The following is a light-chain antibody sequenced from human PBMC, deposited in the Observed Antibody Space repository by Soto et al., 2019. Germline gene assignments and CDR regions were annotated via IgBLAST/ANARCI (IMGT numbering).Light chain of an antibody. Sequence: QSVLTQPTSVSGTPGQSITISCTGTSSDVGDYNYVSWYQQHPGKAPKLMIYDANNRPSGVSHSCTGSTSANTSSLTTSGLHAEEEADYYCSASTSSSPPRVVFGGGTKLTVL. CDR3: SASTSSSPPRVV. J-gene: IGLJ2*01. CDR2: DAN. V-gene: IGLV2-14*01. CDR1: SSDVGDYNY.